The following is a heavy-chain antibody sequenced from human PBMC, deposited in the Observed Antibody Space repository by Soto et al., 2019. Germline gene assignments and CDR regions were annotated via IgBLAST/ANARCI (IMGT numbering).Heavy chain of an antibody. J-gene: IGHJ4*02. CDR3: ATSSSPVDY. V-gene: IGHV3-23*01. CDR2: ISATGTTT. Sequence: EVQLMESGGGLVQPGGSLRLSCAASEFSFSSYALNWVRQAPGKGLEWVSAISATGTTTYYADSVKGRFTISRDNSKRTLFLQMDSLSPEDTAGYYCATSSSPVDYWGQGTLVTVSS. D-gene: IGHD6-13*01. CDR1: EFSFSSYA.